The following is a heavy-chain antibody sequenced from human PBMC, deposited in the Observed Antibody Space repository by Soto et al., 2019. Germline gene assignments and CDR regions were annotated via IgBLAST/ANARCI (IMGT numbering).Heavy chain of an antibody. CDR2: IIPIFGTA. CDR1: GGTFSSYA. V-gene: IGHV1-69*12. Sequence: QVQLVQSGAEVKKPGSSVKVSCKASGGTFSSYAISWVRQAPGQGLEWMGGIIPIFGTANYAQKFQGRVTITADEPTGTAYMGLSSLRSEDTAVYYCARDDGYYYGSGSYLFDYWGQGTLVTVSS. D-gene: IGHD3-10*01. CDR3: ARDDGYYYGSGSYLFDY. J-gene: IGHJ4*02.